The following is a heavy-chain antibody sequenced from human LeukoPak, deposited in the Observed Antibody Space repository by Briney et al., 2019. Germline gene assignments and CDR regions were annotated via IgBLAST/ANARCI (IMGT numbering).Heavy chain of an antibody. CDR2: IYYSGST. V-gene: IGHV4-59*01. Sequence: PSEALSLSCTVSGGSISSYYWSWIRQPPGKGLEWIGYIYYSGSTNYNPSLQRRVTISVDTSKNQFSLMLSSVTAADTAVYYCARRVTMVRKVIYWFDPWGQGTLVTVSS. D-gene: IGHD3-10*01. CDR1: GGSISSYY. CDR3: ARRVTMVRKVIYWFDP. J-gene: IGHJ5*02.